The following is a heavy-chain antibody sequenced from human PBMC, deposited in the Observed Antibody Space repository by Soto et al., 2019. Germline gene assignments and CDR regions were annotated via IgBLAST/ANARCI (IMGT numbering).Heavy chain of an antibody. V-gene: IGHV1-3*01. Sequence: QVQLVQSGAEVKKPGASVKVSCKASGYTFSNYALHWVRQAPGQRLEWMGGINADNGNTKYSQKFQGRVTFTRDTSASTAYMDLSSLRSEDTAVYYCASPSYGSGNYYWGQGTLVTVSS. CDR2: INADNGNT. D-gene: IGHD3-10*01. J-gene: IGHJ4*02. CDR1: GYTFSNYA. CDR3: ASPSYGSGNYY.